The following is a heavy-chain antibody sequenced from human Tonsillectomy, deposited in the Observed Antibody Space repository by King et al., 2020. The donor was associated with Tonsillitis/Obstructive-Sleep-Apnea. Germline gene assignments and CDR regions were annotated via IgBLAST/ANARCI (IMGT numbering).Heavy chain of an antibody. CDR1: GFTFSDSN. D-gene: IGHD3-16*01. V-gene: IGHV3-73*01. CDR2: IRRQANSYAT. J-gene: IGHJ4*02. Sequence: DVQLVESGGGLVQPGGSLKLSCAASGFTFSDSNMHWGRQAFGKGLEWVGRIRRQANSYATVYAASVKGRFTISRDDSKNTAYLQMNSLKAEDTAVYHCTTCYGDYWGQGTLVTVSS. CDR3: TTCYGDY.